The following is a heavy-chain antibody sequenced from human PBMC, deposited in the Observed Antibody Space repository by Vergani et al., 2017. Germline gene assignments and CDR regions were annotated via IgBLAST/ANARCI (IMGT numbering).Heavy chain of an antibody. CDR3: AGEIRGSRAGVLDY. D-gene: IGHD2-2*01. CDR2: ISSSGSTI. J-gene: IGHJ4*02. CDR1: GFTFSSYE. V-gene: IGHV3-48*03. Sequence: EVQLVESGGGLVQPGGSLRLSCAASGFTFSSYEMNWVRQAPGKGLEWVSYISSSGSTIYYADSVKGRVTISRDNAKNSLYLQMNSLRAEDTAVYYCAGEIRGSRAGVLDYWGQGTLVTVSS.